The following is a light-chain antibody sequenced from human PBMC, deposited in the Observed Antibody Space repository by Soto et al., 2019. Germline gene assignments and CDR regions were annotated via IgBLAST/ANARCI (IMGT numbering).Light chain of an antibody. CDR1: QGISSY. CDR2: AAS. CDR3: QQLNSYPP. J-gene: IGKJ3*01. V-gene: IGKV1-9*01. Sequence: IPLTQSPSSLSASVGDRVTITCRASQGISSYLAWYQRKPGKAPKLLIYAASTLQSGVPSRFSGSGSGTDFTLTISSLQPEDFATYYCQQLNSYPPFGPGTKVDIK.